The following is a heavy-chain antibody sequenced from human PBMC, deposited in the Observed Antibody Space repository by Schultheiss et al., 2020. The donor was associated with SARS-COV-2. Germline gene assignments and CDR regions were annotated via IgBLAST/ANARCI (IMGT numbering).Heavy chain of an antibody. CDR2: ISGSGGST. CDR1: GFTFSRYA. V-gene: IGHV3-23*01. J-gene: IGHJ5*02. CDR3: AKLGKGYCSGCICLDWFDP. Sequence: GGSLRLSCAASGFTFSRYALSWVRQAPGKGLEWVSAISGSGGSTYYADYVKGRFTISRDNSKNTLYLQMNSMRAEDTAVYYCAKLGKGYCSGCICLDWFDPWGQGTLVTVSS. D-gene: IGHD2-15*01.